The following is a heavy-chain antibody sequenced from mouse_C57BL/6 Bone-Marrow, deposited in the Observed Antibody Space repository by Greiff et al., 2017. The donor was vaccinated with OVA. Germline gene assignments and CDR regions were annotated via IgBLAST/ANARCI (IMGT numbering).Heavy chain of an antibody. CDR1: GYTFTSYW. Sequence: QVQLQQPGAELVKPGASVKLSCKASGYTFTSYWMHWVKQRPGQGLEWIGMIHPNSGSTNYNEKFESKATLTVDKSSSTAYMQLSSLTSKDSAVYYGAKDSYYSNRFAYWGQGTMVTVSA. CDR2: IHPNSGST. J-gene: IGHJ3*01. D-gene: IGHD2-5*01. V-gene: IGHV1-64*01. CDR3: AKDSYYSNRFAY.